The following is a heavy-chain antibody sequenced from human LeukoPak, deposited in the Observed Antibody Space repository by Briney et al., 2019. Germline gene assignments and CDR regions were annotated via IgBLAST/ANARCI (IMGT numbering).Heavy chain of an antibody. CDR1: GGSFSGYY. J-gene: IGHJ4*02. CDR3: ARVGYYDSSGYLRY. D-gene: IGHD3-22*01. CDR2: INHSGST. V-gene: IGHV4-34*01. Sequence: SETLSLTCTVYGGSFSGYYWSWIRQPPGKGLEWIGEINHSGSTNYNPSLKSRVTISVDTSKNQFSLKLSSVTAADKAVYYCARVGYYDSSGYLRYWGQGTLVTVSS.